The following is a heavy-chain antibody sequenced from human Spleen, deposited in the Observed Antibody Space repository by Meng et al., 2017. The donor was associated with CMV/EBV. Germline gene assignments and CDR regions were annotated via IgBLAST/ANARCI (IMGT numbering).Heavy chain of an antibody. CDR3: TRDPDYSDVLDY. V-gene: IGHV3-7*01. D-gene: IGHD4-11*01. CDR2: IKEDGSQT. Sequence: GESLKISCTASGFTFSHYWMTWVRQVPGKGLEWMANIKEDGSQTVYVDSVKGRFTISRDNAKKSLFLQMNSLRAEDTAVYYCTRDPDYSDVLDYWGQGTVVTVSS. CDR1: GFTFSHYW. J-gene: IGHJ4*02.